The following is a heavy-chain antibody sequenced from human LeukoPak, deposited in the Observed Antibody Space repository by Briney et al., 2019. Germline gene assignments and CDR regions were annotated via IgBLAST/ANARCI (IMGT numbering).Heavy chain of an antibody. CDR3: AKEGFYYDSSGSDYGMDV. CDR1: GFTFSSYG. V-gene: IGHV3-30*18. Sequence: GGSLRLSCAASGFTFSSYGMHWVRQAPGKGLEWVAVISYDGSNKYYADSVKDRFTISRDNSKNTLYLQMNSLRAEDTAVYYCAKEGFYYDSSGSDYGMDVWGQGTTVTVSS. J-gene: IGHJ6*02. CDR2: ISYDGSNK. D-gene: IGHD3-22*01.